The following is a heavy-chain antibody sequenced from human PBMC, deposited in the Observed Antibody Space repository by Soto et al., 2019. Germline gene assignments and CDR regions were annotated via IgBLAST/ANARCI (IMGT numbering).Heavy chain of an antibody. D-gene: IGHD5-12*01. CDR2: ISSSSSYT. Sequence: VGSLRLSCAASGFTFSDYYMSWIRQAPGKGLEWVSYISSSSSYTNYADSVKGRFTISRDNAKNSLYLQMNSLRAEDTAVYYCARAQERWLQFDYWGQGTLVTVSS. J-gene: IGHJ4*02. CDR1: GFTFSDYY. V-gene: IGHV3-11*06. CDR3: ARAQERWLQFDY.